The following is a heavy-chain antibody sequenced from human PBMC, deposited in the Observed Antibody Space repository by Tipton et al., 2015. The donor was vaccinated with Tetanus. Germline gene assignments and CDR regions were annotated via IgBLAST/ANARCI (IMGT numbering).Heavy chain of an antibody. Sequence: TLSLTCTISGGSISRFYWGWIRQPSGKALEWIGHAYYSGSANYNPSLKSRITISVDTSSEQFSLRLTSVTAADTAVYYCARYGKGYCSGGDCYSDGFDIWGQGTMVTVSS. J-gene: IGHJ3*02. V-gene: IGHV4-59*01. CDR2: AYYSGSA. CDR1: GGSISRFY. D-gene: IGHD2-15*01. CDR3: ARYGKGYCSGGDCYSDGFDI.